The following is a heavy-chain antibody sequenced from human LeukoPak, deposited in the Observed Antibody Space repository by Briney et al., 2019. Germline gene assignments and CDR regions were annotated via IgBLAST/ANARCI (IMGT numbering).Heavy chain of an antibody. CDR1: GFTLNSYA. D-gene: IGHD3-10*01. J-gene: IGHJ4*02. V-gene: IGHV3-23*01. CDR3: ARAKPKNMVRGLIMRRERRYYFDY. CDR2: ISGSGHNT. Sequence: PGGSLTLSCPPSGFTLNSYAMNWVRPAPGGGLEWVSAISGSGHNTYYANSVKGRFSISRDNSTNTLYLQMNSLRAEDTAVYYCARAKPKNMVRGLIMRRERRYYFDYWGQGTLVTVSS.